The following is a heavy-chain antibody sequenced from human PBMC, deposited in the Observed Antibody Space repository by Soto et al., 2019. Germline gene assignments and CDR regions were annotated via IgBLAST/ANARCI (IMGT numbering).Heavy chain of an antibody. V-gene: IGHV4-4*02. CDR3: ARDLATGYSGYDDWGMDV. CDR1: GGSISSSNW. J-gene: IGHJ6*02. Sequence: SETLSLTCAVSGGSISSSNWWSWVRQPPGKGLEWIGEIYHSGSTNYNPSLKSRVTISVDKSKNQFSLKLSSVTAADTAVYYCARDLATGYSGYDDWGMDVWGQGTTVTVSS. CDR2: IYHSGST. D-gene: IGHD5-12*01.